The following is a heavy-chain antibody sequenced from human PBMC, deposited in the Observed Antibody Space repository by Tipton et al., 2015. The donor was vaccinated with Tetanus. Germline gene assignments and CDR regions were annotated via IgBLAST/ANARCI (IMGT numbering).Heavy chain of an antibody. V-gene: IGHV3-7*01. D-gene: IGHD1-14*01. CDR1: GFAFSSYL. CDR3: ARDVTGTASGRR. J-gene: IGHJ4*02. CDR2: LKHDATEE. Sequence: GSLRLSCAASGFAFSSYLMTWVRQAPGKGLELVASLKHDATEEYYVDSVKGRFAISRDNARNLLFLRMNGLRVEDTAVYYCARDVTGTASGRRWGQGTLVTVSS.